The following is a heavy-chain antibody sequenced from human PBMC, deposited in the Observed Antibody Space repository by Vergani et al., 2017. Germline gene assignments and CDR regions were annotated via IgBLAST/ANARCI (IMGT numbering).Heavy chain of an antibody. CDR3: VKDMAASGNYWYFDL. Sequence: EVQLVESGGGLVQPGRSLRLSCAASGFTFDDYAMHWVRQAPGKGLEWGSGINWNSDSIAYADSVKGRFTISRDNTKNSLYLQMNSLRAEDTALYYCVKDMAASGNYWYFDLWGRGTLVTVSS. V-gene: IGHV3-9*01. J-gene: IGHJ2*01. CDR2: INWNSDSI. D-gene: IGHD6-13*01. CDR1: GFTFDDYA.